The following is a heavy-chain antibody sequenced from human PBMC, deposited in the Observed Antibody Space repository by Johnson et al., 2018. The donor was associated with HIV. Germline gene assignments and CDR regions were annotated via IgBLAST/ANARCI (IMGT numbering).Heavy chain of an antibody. CDR3: ETRDPTYRPGVFDI. V-gene: IGHV3-30-3*01. J-gene: IGHJ3*02. D-gene: IGHD2-8*01. CDR1: GFTFSSYA. CDR2: ISYDGSNK. Sequence: QVLLVESGGGVVQPGRSLRLSCAASGFTFSSYAMHWVRQAPGKGLEWVAVISYDGSNKYYADSVKGRFTISRDNSKNTLYLQMNSLRAEDTAVYYCETRDPTYRPGVFDIWGQGTMVTVSS.